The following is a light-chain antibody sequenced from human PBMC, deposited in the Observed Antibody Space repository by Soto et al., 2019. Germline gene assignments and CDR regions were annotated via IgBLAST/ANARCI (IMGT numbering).Light chain of an antibody. CDR2: DAS. J-gene: IGKJ4*01. CDR1: QDSSNY. CDR3: QQYDNLPLT. V-gene: IGKV1-33*01. Sequence: DIQMTQSPSSLYASVGDRVTITCQASQDSSNYLNWYQQKPGKAPKLLIYDASNLETGVPSRFSGSGSGTDFTFTISSLQPEDIATYYCQQYDNLPLTFGGGTKVEIK.